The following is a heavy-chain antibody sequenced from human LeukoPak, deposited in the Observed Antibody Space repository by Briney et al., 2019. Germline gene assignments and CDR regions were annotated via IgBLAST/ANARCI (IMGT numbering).Heavy chain of an antibody. CDR3: AKGGDGYNFNYFDY. V-gene: IGHV3-74*01. CDR2: ISSDGSST. CDR1: GFTFSSYW. D-gene: IGHD5-24*01. J-gene: IGHJ4*02. Sequence: GGSLRLSCAASGFTFSSYWMHWVRQTPGTGLVWVSRISSDGSSTSYGDSVKGRFTISRDNAKNTLYLQMNSLRAEDTAVYYCAKGGDGYNFNYFDYWGQGALVTVSS.